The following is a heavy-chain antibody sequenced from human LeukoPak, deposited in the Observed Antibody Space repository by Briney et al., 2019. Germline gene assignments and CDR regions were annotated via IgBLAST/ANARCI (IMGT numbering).Heavy chain of an antibody. CDR2: ISYSGTT. CDR1: GASISSYC. D-gene: IGHD6-13*01. Sequence: SETLSLTCTVSGASISSYCWSWIRQPPGKGLEWIGSISYSGTTYYNPSLKSRVTTSVDTSKNQLSLKLTSVTAADTAIYYCARGEEQLVGYFDYWGQGTLVTVSP. J-gene: IGHJ4*02. V-gene: IGHV4-59*05. CDR3: ARGEEQLVGYFDY.